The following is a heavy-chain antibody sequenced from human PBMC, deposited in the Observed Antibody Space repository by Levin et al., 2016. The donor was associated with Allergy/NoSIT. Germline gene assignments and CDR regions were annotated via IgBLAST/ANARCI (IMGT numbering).Heavy chain of an antibody. Sequence: GESLKISCEASGFNFSTYWMHWVRQVPGKGLVWISRINDDGSETTYADSVRGRFSISRDNAKNTLYLEMNSLSAADTAVYYCTRDGAMVSFGAAIVDFYYYIDVWGQGTTVTVSS. V-gene: IGHV3-74*01. D-gene: IGHD3-16*02. CDR2: INDDGSET. J-gene: IGHJ6*03. CDR1: GFNFSTYW. CDR3: TRDGAMVSFGAAIVDFYYYIDV.